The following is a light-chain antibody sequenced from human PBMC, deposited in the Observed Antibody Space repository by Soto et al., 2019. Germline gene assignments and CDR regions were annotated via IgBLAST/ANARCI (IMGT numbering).Light chain of an antibody. CDR3: QSYDSSLSAVV. J-gene: IGLJ2*01. CDR2: GNS. CDR1: SSNIGAGYD. V-gene: IGLV1-40*01. Sequence: QSVLTQPPSVSGAPGQRVTISCTGSSSNIGAGYDVHWYQQLPGTAPKLLIYGNSNRPSGVPDRFSGYKSGTSAYLAITGLQAGDEADYSCQSYDSSLSAVVFGGGTKLTVL.